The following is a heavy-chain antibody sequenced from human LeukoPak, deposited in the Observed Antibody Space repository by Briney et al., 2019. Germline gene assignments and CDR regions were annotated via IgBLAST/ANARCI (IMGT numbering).Heavy chain of an antibody. CDR3: AKFAQRYCSGGSCHPFDY. Sequence: PGGSLRLSCAASGFTFSSYNMNWVRQAPGKGLEWVSSISSSSSYIYYADSVKGRFTISRDNAKKSLYLQMNSLRAEDTAAYYCAKFAQRYCSGGSCHPFDYWGQGTLVTVSS. V-gene: IGHV3-21*04. CDR1: GFTFSSYN. D-gene: IGHD2-15*01. CDR2: ISSSSSYI. J-gene: IGHJ4*02.